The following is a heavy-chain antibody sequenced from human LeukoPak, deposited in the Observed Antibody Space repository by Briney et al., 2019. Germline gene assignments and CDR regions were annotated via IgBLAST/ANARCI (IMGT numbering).Heavy chain of an antibody. CDR3: ARDQLSGSYSLYYYYGMDV. Sequence: ASVKVSCKASGGTFSSYAISWVRQAPGQGLEWMGRIIPILGIANYAQKFQGRVTITADKSTSTAYMELSSLRSEDTAVYYCARDQLSGSYSLYYYYGMDVWGQGTTVTVSS. CDR1: GGTFSSYA. D-gene: IGHD1-26*01. V-gene: IGHV1-69*04. J-gene: IGHJ6*02. CDR2: IIPILGIA.